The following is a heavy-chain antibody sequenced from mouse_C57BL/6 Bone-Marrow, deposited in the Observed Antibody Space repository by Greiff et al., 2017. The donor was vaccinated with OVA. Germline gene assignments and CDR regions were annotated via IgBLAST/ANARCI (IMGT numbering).Heavy chain of an antibody. J-gene: IGHJ2*01. Sequence: LQESGPELVKPGASVKISCKASGYTFTDYYINWVKQRPGQGLEWIGWIFPGSGSTYYNEKFKGKATLTVDKSSSTAYMLLSSLTSEDSAVYFCAREKNYYGSGDFDYWGQGTTLTVSS. V-gene: IGHV1-75*01. CDR3: AREKNYYGSGDFDY. D-gene: IGHD1-1*01. CDR2: IFPGSGST. CDR1: GYTFTDYY.